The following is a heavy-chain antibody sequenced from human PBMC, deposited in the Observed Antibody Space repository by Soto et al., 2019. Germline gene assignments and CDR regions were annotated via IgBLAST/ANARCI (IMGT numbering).Heavy chain of an antibody. Sequence: QVQLVESGGGVVQPGRSLRLSCAASGFTFSSYGMHWVRQAPGKGLEWVAVIWYDGGNKYYADSVKGRFTISRDNSKNTLYLQMNSLRAEDTAVYYCARGTIPSSGWYKRNHLFDYWGQGTLVTVSS. CDR2: IWYDGGNK. J-gene: IGHJ4*02. V-gene: IGHV3-33*01. CDR3: ARGTIPSSGWYKRNHLFDY. CDR1: GFTFSSYG. D-gene: IGHD6-19*01.